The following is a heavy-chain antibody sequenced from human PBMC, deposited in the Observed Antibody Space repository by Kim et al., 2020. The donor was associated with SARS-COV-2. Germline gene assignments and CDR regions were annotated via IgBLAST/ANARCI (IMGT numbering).Heavy chain of an antibody. D-gene: IGHD3-3*01. J-gene: IGHJ6*03. CDR2: INHSGST. Sequence: SETLSLTCAVYGGSFSGYYWSWIRQPPGKGLEWIGEINHSGSTNYNPSLKSRVTISVDTSKNQFSLKLSSVTAADTAVYYCARMLRITIFGVVFSPGRWPYYYYYMDVWGKGTTVTVSS. CDR3: ARMLRITIFGVVFSPGRWPYYYYYMDV. V-gene: IGHV4-34*01. CDR1: GGSFSGYY.